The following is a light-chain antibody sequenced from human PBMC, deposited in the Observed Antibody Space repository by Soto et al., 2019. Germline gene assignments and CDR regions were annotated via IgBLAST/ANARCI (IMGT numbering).Light chain of an antibody. CDR3: QQYGSS. J-gene: IGKJ5*01. Sequence: EKVMTQSPATLSVSPGERATLSCRASQSVSSSYLAWYQQKPGQAPRLLIYGASSRATGIPDRFSGSGSGTDFTLTISRLEPEDFAVYYCQQYGSSFGQGTRLEI. V-gene: IGKV3-20*01. CDR1: QSVSSSY. CDR2: GAS.